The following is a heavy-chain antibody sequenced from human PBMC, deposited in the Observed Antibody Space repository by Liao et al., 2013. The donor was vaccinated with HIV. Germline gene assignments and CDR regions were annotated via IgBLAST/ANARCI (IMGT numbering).Heavy chain of an antibody. CDR3: ARGLFSFDY. CDR1: GTSISSYY. Sequence: QVQLRESGPGLVKPSETLSLTCSVSGTSISSYYWGWIRQSPGKGLEWIGSIYSGGSTYYNPSLKSPVTISIDTSNSQFSLSLRSVTAADTAIYFCARGLFSFDYWGQGILVTVSS. V-gene: IGHV4-38-2*02. D-gene: IGHD2/OR15-2a*01. J-gene: IGHJ4*02. CDR2: IYSGGST.